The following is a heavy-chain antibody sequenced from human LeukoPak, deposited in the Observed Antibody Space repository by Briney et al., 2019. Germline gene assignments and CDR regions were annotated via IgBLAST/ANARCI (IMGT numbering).Heavy chain of an antibody. Sequence: TSETLPLTCTVSGGSISSYYWSWIRQPPGKGLEWIGYIYYSGSTNYNPSLKSRVTISVDTSKNQFSLKLSSVTAADTAVYYCARDGSSSFSFYYGMDVWGQGTTVTVSS. D-gene: IGHD6-13*01. J-gene: IGHJ6*02. CDR2: IYYSGST. CDR3: ARDGSSSFSFYYGMDV. V-gene: IGHV4-59*01. CDR1: GGSISSYY.